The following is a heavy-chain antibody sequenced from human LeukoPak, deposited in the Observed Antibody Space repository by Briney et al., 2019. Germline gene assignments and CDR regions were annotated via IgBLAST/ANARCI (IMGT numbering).Heavy chain of an antibody. Sequence: PSETLSLTCAVYGGSFSGYYWSWIRQPPGKGLEWIGEINHSGSTNYNPSLKSRVTISVDTSKNQFSLKLSSVTAADTAVYYCARRNRRGSYFDYWGQGTPVTVSS. CDR2: INHSGST. J-gene: IGHJ4*02. D-gene: IGHD1-26*01. CDR1: GGSFSGYY. CDR3: ARRNRRGSYFDY. V-gene: IGHV4-34*01.